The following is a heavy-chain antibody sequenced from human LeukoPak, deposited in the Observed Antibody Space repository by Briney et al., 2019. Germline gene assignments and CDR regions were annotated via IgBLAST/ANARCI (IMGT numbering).Heavy chain of an antibody. Sequence: SETLSLTCTVSGGSISSYYWSWVRQPPGKGVEWVGYIYYSGSTNYNPSLKSRVTISVDTSKNQFSLKLSSVTAADTAVYYCARGYCGGDCYIDYWGQGTLVTVSS. V-gene: IGHV4-59*01. D-gene: IGHD2-21*02. CDR1: GGSISSYY. CDR3: ARGYCGGDCYIDY. J-gene: IGHJ4*02. CDR2: IYYSGST.